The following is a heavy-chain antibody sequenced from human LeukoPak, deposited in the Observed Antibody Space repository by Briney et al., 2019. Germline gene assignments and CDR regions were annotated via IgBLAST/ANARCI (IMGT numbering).Heavy chain of an antibody. CDR3: AKDGGQEVGY. J-gene: IGHJ4*02. D-gene: IGHD3-16*01. CDR2: ISGSGDST. Sequence: QPGGSLRLSCAASGFTFSSYAVRWVRQAPGKGLEWVSSISGSGDSTYNADSVKGRFTISRDKSKNTLYLQMNSLRAEDTAVYYCAKDGGQEVGYWGQGTLVTVSS. V-gene: IGHV3-23*01. CDR1: GFTFSSYA.